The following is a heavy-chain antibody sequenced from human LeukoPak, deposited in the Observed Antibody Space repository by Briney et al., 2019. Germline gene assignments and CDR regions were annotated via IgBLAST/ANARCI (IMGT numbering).Heavy chain of an antibody. CDR1: GGSISSGSYY. D-gene: IGHD2-2*01. CDR2: IYTSGST. CDR3: ARSAVVVPAALAYFDY. Sequence: PSETLSLTCTVPGGSISSGSYYWSWIRQPAGKGLEWIGRIYTSGSTNYNPSLKSRVTISVDTSKNQFSLKLSSVTAADTAVYYCARSAVVVPAALAYFDYWGQGTLVTVSS. J-gene: IGHJ4*02. V-gene: IGHV4-61*02.